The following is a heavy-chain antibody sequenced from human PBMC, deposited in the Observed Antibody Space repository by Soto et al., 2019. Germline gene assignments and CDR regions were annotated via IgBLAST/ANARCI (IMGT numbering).Heavy chain of an antibody. D-gene: IGHD5-18*01. Sequence: VQLLQSGGGLVQPGGSLRLSCAASGFSFSSYAMSWVRQAPGKGLQWVSAVSGSGGSTYYADSGKGRFTISRDKSKNTLSLQRHSLRVEDTAVYYCAKVVGYSYGGIDYWGQGTLVTVSS. CDR3: AKVVGYSYGGIDY. J-gene: IGHJ4*02. V-gene: IGHV3-23*01. CDR2: VSGSGGST. CDR1: GFSFSSYA.